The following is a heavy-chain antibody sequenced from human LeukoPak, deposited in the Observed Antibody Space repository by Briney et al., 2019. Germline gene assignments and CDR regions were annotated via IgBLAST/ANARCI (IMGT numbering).Heavy chain of an antibody. Sequence: GASVKVSCKASGYTFTGYYMHWVRQAPGQGLEWMGWINPNSGGTNYAQKFQGRVTMTRDTSISTAYMELSRLRSDDTAVYYCARCDDSSGYYCYMDVWGKGTMVTVSS. J-gene: IGHJ6*03. CDR3: ARCDDSSGYYCYMDV. CDR1: GYTFTGYY. V-gene: IGHV1-2*02. CDR2: INPNSGGT. D-gene: IGHD3-22*01.